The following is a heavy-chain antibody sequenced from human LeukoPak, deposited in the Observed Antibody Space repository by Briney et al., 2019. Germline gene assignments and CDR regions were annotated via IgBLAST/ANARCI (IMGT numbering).Heavy chain of an antibody. CDR3: ARRVQDSFYYYYGMDV. Sequence: SETLSLTCTVSGGSISSYYWSWIRQPPGKGLEWIGYIYYSGSTNYNPSLKSRVTISVDTSKNQFSLKLSSVTAADTAVYYRARRVQDSFYYYYGMDVWGQGTTVTVSS. CDR2: IYYSGST. CDR1: GGSISSYY. V-gene: IGHV4-59*08. D-gene: IGHD2-15*01. J-gene: IGHJ6*02.